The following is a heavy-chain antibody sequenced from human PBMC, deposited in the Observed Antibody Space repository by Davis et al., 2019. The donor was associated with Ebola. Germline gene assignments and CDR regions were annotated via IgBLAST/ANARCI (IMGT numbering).Heavy chain of an antibody. V-gene: IGHV1-69-2*01. D-gene: IGHD3-9*01. CDR2: VDPKAGKT. CDR3: TTLDILTAYVPYAMDV. CDR1: GYSFTTYG. J-gene: IGHJ6*02. Sequence: ASVKVSCKTSGYSFTTYGISWVRQAPGKGLEWVGLVDPKAGKTVYAEKFQDRVTITADRSTDTVYMELSSLRFEDAAVYYCTTLDILTAYVPYAMDVWGQGTTVTVS.